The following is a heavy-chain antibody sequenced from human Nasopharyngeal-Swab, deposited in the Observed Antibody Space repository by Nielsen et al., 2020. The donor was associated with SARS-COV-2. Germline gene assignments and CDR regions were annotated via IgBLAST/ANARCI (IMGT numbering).Heavy chain of an antibody. D-gene: IGHD3-22*01. CDR3: TRGPGSSSYYDTNGFPWYFDY. J-gene: IGHJ4*02. CDR2: IIPIFDMP. Sequence: WARQAPGQGLGWIGGIIPIFDMPNSAQKFQGRVTITADASTNTASMELRSLTSEDTALYYCTRGPGSSSYYDTNGFPWYFDYWGQGTLVTVSS. V-gene: IGHV1-69*01.